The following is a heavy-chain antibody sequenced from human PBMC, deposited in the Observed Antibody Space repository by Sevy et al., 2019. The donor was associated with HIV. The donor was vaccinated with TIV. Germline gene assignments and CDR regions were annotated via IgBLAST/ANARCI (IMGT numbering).Heavy chain of an antibody. Sequence: GGSLRLTCAASGFTFSNYAMSWVRQAPGKGLEWVSTFAFGCGKINYADSVKGRFTISRDNSKNTLYLQMNSLRAEDTALYYCAREGCSKPHDYWGQGTLVTVSS. CDR2: FAFGCGKI. D-gene: IGHD2-2*01. CDR3: AREGCSKPHDY. V-gene: IGHV3-23*01. CDR1: GFTFSNYA. J-gene: IGHJ4*02.